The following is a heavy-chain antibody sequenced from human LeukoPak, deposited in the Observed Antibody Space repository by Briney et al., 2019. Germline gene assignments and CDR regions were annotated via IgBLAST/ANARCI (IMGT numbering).Heavy chain of an antibody. Sequence: QTGGSLRLSCTASGFTFGNYAMSWFRQAPGKGLEWVGFIRSKAYGGTTGYAASVKGRFTISRDDSKSIAYLQMNSLKSEDTAVYYCTRGKGDQGWYWGQGTLVTVSS. CDR1: GFTFGNYA. D-gene: IGHD2-15*01. V-gene: IGHV3-49*03. J-gene: IGHJ4*02. CDR2: IRSKAYGGTT. CDR3: TRGKGDQGWY.